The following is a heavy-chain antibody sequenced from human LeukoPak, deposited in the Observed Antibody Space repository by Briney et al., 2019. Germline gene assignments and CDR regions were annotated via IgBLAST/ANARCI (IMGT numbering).Heavy chain of an antibody. V-gene: IGHV3-30*09. Sequence: PGRSLRLSCAASGFTFSSYAMHWVRQAPGKGLEWVAVISYDGSNKYYADSVKGRFAISRDNSKNTLYLQMNSLRAEDTAAYYCASGSGSYYRIDYWGQGTLVTVSS. D-gene: IGHD3-10*01. CDR2: ISYDGSNK. J-gene: IGHJ4*02. CDR3: ASGSGSYYRIDY. CDR1: GFTFSSYA.